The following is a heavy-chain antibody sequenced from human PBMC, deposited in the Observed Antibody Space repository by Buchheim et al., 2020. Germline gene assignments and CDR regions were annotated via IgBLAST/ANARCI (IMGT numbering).Heavy chain of an antibody. CDR1: GFTFSSYW. V-gene: IGHV3-74*01. CDR3: ARELVDTAMVYYYYYGMDV. J-gene: IGHJ6*02. CDR2: INSDGSST. Sequence: EVQLVESGGGLVQPGGSLRLSCAASGFTFSSYWMHWVRQAPGKGLVWVSRINSDGSSTSYADSVKGRFTISRDNAKNTLYLQMNSLRAEDTAVYYCARELVDTAMVYYYYYGMDVWGQGTT. D-gene: IGHD5-18*01.